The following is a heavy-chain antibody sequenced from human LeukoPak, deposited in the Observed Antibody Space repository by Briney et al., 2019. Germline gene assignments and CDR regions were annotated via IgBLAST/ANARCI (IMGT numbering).Heavy chain of an antibody. CDR2: IRSDGSIT. Sequence: PGGSLRLSCAASGFTFSSYAMSWVRQAPGKGLEWVSAIRSDGSITNYADSVKGRFTISRDNSKNTLYLQMNSLRAEDTAVYYCAKDAYSGYYPYYFDYWGQGTLVTVSS. V-gene: IGHV3-23*01. CDR3: AKDAYSGYYPYYFDY. D-gene: IGHD3-22*01. CDR1: GFTFSSYA. J-gene: IGHJ4*02.